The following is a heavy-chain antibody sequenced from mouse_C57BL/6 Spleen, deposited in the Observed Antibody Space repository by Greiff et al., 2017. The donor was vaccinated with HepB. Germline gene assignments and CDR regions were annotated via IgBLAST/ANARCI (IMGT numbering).Heavy chain of an antibody. CDR1: GYTFTSYT. J-gene: IGHJ3*01. CDR2: INPSSGYT. D-gene: IGHD4-1*01. V-gene: IGHV1-4*01. CDR3: ATGGGTFAY. Sequence: QVQLKQSGAELARPGASVKMSCKASGYTFTSYTMHWVKQRPGQGLEWIGYINPSSGYTKYNQKFKDKATLTADKSSSTAYMQLSSLTSEDSAVYYCATGGGTFAYWGQGTLVTVSA.